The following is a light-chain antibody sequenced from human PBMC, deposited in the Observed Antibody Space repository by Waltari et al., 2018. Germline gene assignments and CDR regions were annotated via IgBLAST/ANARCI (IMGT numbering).Light chain of an antibody. J-gene: IGKJ1*01. CDR2: GAS. V-gene: IGKV3-15*01. Sequence: EIVMTQSPATLSVSPGERATLSCRAHQSVSSNLAWYQQKPGQAPRLLIYGASTRATGIPARFSGSGSGTEFTLTISSLQSEDFAVYYCQQYNNWPPKTFGQGTKVEIK. CDR1: QSVSSN. CDR3: QQYNNWPPKT.